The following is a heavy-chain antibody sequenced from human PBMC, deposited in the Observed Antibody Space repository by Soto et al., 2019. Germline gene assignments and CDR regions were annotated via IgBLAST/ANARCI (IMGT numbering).Heavy chain of an antibody. Sequence: LSLTCTVSGGSISSGGYYWSWIRQHPGKGLEWIGYIYYSGSTYYNSSLKSRVTISVDTSKNQFSLKLSSVTAADTAVYYCARARRDCSSTSCRHLDYWGQGTLVTVSS. J-gene: IGHJ4*02. CDR3: ARARRDCSSTSCRHLDY. CDR1: GGSISSGGYY. D-gene: IGHD2-2*01. V-gene: IGHV4-31*03. CDR2: IYYSGST.